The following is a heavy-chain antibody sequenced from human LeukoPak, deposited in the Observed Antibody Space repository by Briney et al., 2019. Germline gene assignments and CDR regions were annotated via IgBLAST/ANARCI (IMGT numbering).Heavy chain of an antibody. J-gene: IGHJ4*02. CDR1: GFTVSSNY. CDR2: IRSKAYGGTT. Sequence: QPGGSLRLSCAASGFTVSSNYMSWVRQAPGKGLEWVGFIRSKAYGGTTEYAASVKGRFTISRDDSKSIAYLQMNSLKTEDTAVYYCTRTPHDYWGQGTLVTVSS. CDR3: TRTPHDY. V-gene: IGHV3-49*04.